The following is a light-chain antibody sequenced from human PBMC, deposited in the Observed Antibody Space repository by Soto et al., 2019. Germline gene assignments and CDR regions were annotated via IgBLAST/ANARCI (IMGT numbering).Light chain of an antibody. CDR2: CAS. J-gene: IGKJ4*01. Sequence: ENVFTESPGSLSLSQGGSATVSCRSSQPISSHNYLAWYQQKPGQGPRVLIYCASRSATGIPDRFSGSGSGTDFTLTVSRLEPEDFAVYYCQQYDNSPLTFGGGTKVDI. CDR3: QQYDNSPLT. V-gene: IGKV3-20*01. CDR1: QPISSHNY.